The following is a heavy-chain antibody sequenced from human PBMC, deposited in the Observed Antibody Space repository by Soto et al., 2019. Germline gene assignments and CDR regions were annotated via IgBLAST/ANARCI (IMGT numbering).Heavy chain of an antibody. CDR1: GYTFTSYG. J-gene: IGHJ4*02. D-gene: IGHD6-13*01. V-gene: IGHV1-18*01. Sequence: GASVKVSCKASGYTFTSYGISWVRQAPGQGLEWMGWISAYNGNTNYAQKLQGRVTMTTDTSTSTAYMELRSLRSDDTAVYYCARVERSSWYFYYFDYWGQGTLVTVSS. CDR2: ISAYNGNT. CDR3: ARVERSSWYFYYFDY.